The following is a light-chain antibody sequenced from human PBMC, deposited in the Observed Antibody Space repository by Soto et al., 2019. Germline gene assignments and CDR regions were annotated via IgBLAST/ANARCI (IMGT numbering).Light chain of an antibody. J-gene: IGLJ1*01. V-gene: IGLV2-14*01. Sequence: QSALTQPASLSGSPGQSITISCTGTSSVVGGYNYVSWYQQHPGKAPKLMIYDVSNRPSGVSNRFSGSKSGNTASLTISGLQAEDEADYYCSSYTSSSTGVFGTGTKVTVL. CDR2: DVS. CDR3: SSYTSSSTGV. CDR1: SSVVGGYNY.